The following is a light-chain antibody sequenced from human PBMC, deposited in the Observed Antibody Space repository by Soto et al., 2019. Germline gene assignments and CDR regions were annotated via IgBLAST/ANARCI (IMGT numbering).Light chain of an antibody. V-gene: IGKV1-5*01. J-gene: IGKJ3*01. CDR2: DAA. Sequence: DIQMTQSPSTLSASVGDRVTITCRASQTISNWLAWYQQKPGKAPKLLIYDAASLGSGVPSRFSGSGSGTEFTLTISSLQPDDFATYYCQQYNDYAFTFGPGTKVDIK. CDR1: QTISNW. CDR3: QQYNDYAFT.